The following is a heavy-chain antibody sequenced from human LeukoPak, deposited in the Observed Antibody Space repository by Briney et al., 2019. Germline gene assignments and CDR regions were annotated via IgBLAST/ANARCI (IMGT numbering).Heavy chain of an antibody. J-gene: IGHJ1*01. Sequence: PGRFPRLSCAASGFTFSSFGMHWVRQAPGQGLEWVAVISFDGSNQYYADSVKGRFTIYRDNFKNTVYLQMNSLRAEETAVYYCAKSHPPTVTTEEGEYLQHWGQGTLVTVSS. V-gene: IGHV3-30*18. CDR3: AKSHPPTVTTEEGEYLQH. CDR2: ISFDGSNQ. D-gene: IGHD4-17*01. CDR1: GFTFSSFG.